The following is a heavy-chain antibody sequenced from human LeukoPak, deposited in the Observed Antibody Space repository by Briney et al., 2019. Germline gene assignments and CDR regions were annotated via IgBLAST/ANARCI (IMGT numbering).Heavy chain of an antibody. Sequence: GGSLRLSCAASGFTFSSYSMNWVRQAPGKGPEWVSYISSSSSTIYYADSVKGRFTISRDNAKNSLYLQMNSLRAEDTAVYYCASRKDIVLMVYAIDDDAFDIWGQGTMVTVSS. D-gene: IGHD2-8*01. CDR2: ISSSSSTI. V-gene: IGHV3-48*01. J-gene: IGHJ3*02. CDR3: ASRKDIVLMVYAIDDDAFDI. CDR1: GFTFSSYS.